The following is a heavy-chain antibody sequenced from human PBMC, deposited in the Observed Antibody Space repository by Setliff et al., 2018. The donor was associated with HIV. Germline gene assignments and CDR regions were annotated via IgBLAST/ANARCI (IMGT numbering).Heavy chain of an antibody. CDR2: IYHSGST. CDR3: ARHESRGSVRRDVAFDI. Sequence: PSETLSLTCAVSGYSISSGYSWGWIRQPPGKGLEWIGSIYHSGSTYYNPSLKSRVTISVDTSKNQFSLKLTSVTAADTAVYYCARHESRGSVRRDVAFDIWGQGTMVTVSS. D-gene: IGHD3-16*01. V-gene: IGHV4-38-2*01. CDR1: GYSISSGYS. J-gene: IGHJ3*02.